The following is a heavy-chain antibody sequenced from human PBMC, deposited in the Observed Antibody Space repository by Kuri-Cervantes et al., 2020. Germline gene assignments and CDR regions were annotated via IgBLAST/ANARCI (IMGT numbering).Heavy chain of an antibody. CDR2: ISYDGSNK. J-gene: IGHJ4*02. CDR3: AKADVGAVAGSDY. V-gene: IGHV3-30*18. D-gene: IGHD6-19*01. Sequence: GGSLRLSCAASGFTFSSYGMHWVRQAPGKGLEWVAVISYDGSNKYYADSVKGRFTISRDNSKNTLYLQMNSLTAEDTAVYYCAKADVGAVAGSDYWGQGTLVTVSS. CDR1: GFTFSSYG.